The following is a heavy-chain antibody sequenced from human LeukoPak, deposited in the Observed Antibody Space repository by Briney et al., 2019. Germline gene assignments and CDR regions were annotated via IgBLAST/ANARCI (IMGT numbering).Heavy chain of an antibody. Sequence: GASVKVSCKASEYTSTSYSMNWVRQAPGQGLEWMGWINTKTGNPAYAQGFTGRFVFSLDTSVSTAYLQISSLKVEDTAVYYCAQDTSTDVFNYWGQGTLVTVSS. CDR1: EYTSTSYS. CDR2: INTKTGNP. CDR3: AQDTSTDVFNY. J-gene: IGHJ4*02. D-gene: IGHD5-18*01. V-gene: IGHV7-4-1*02.